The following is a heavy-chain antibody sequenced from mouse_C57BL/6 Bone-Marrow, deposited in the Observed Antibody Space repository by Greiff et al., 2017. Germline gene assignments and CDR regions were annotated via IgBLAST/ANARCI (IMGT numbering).Heavy chain of an antibody. Sequence: VKVVESGPGLVQPSQSLSITCTVSGFSLTSYGVHWVRQSPGKGLEWLGVIWRGGSTDYNAAFISRLSISKDNSKSQVFFKMNSLQADDTAIYYCARNNWDEDWFAYWGQGTLVTVSA. CDR1: GFSLTSYG. J-gene: IGHJ3*01. D-gene: IGHD4-1*02. CDR3: ARNNWDEDWFAY. V-gene: IGHV2-2*01. CDR2: IWRGGST.